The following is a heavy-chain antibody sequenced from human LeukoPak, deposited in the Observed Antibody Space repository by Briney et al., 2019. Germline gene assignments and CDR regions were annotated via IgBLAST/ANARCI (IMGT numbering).Heavy chain of an antibody. V-gene: IGHV3-30*02. D-gene: IGHD2-2*01. CDR2: IRYDGSNE. Sequence: PGGSLRLSCAASGFTFSSYGMHWVRQAPGKGLEWVAFIRYDGSNEYYADSVKGRFTISRDNSKNTLYLQMNSLRPEDTAVYYCAKEPIVVVPAARAPYYFDYWGQGTLVTVSS. CDR1: GFTFSSYG. CDR3: AKEPIVVVPAARAPYYFDY. J-gene: IGHJ4*02.